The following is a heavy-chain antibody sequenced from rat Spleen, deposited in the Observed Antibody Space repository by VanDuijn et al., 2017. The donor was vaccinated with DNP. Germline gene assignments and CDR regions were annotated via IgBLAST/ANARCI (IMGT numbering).Heavy chain of an antibody. CDR1: GFTFSDSA. CDR2: INTSGSRT. V-gene: IGHV5-17*01. Sequence: EVQLVESGGGVVQPGNSLKLSCAASGFTFSDSAMAWVRQTPKMGLEWVATINTSGSRTYYPDSVTGRFTISRDNAKSTLYLQMNSLKSEDTATYYCARRDFDYWGQGVMVTVSS. J-gene: IGHJ2*01. CDR3: ARRDFDY.